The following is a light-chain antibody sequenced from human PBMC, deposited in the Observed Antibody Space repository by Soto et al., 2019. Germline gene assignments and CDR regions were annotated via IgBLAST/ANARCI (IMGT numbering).Light chain of an antibody. V-gene: IGKV2-30*01. J-gene: IGKJ4*01. CDR3: MQGTHWPLT. Sequence: EVVLTQSPLSLPVTIGQPATVSCRSSQSLLFFNGITYLTWFHQRPGQAPRRLISEVSNRDSGDPDRFSGSGSGTDFALKISRVEAEDVGLFYCMQGTHWPLTFGGGTRVEIK. CDR2: EVS. CDR1: QSLLFFNGITY.